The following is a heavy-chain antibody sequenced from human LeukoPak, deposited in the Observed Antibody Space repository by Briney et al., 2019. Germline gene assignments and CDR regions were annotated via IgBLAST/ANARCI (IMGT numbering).Heavy chain of an antibody. CDR2: IYHSGST. CDR3: ARGYCSGGSCYEQGNDY. J-gene: IGHJ4*02. CDR1: GGSISSGTYS. Sequence: PSQTLSLTCAVSGGSISSGTYSWSWIRQPPGKGLEWIGYIYHSGSTYYNPSLKSRVTISVDRSKNQFSLKLSSVTAADTAVYYCARGYCSGGSCYEQGNDYWGQGTLVTVSS. V-gene: IGHV4-30-2*01. D-gene: IGHD2-15*01.